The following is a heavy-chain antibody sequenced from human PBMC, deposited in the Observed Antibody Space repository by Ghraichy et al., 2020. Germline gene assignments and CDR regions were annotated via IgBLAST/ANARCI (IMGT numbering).Heavy chain of an antibody. CDR2: ISSSGNTI. CDR3: AREGGYNWNFYYGMDV. D-gene: IGHD1-20*01. CDR1: GFTFSSHE. V-gene: IGHV3-48*03. J-gene: IGHJ6*02. Sequence: GGSLRLSCAASGFTFSSHEMNWVRQAPGKGLEWVSYISSSGNTIYYADSVKGRFTISRDNTKNSLYLLMNSLRAEDTAVYYCAREGGYNWNFYYGMDVWGQGTTVTVSS.